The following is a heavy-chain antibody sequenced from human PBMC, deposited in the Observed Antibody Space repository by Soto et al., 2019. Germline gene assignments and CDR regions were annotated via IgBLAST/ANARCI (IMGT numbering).Heavy chain of an antibody. CDR2: ISGSGGST. CDR3: AKDRLPYGSGSYPPQNWFDP. V-gene: IGHV3-23*01. J-gene: IGHJ5*02. CDR1: GFTFSSYA. Sequence: GGSLRLSCAASGFTFSSYAMSWVRQAPGKGLEWVSAISGSGGSTYYADSVKGRFTISRDNSKNTLYLQMNSLRAEDTAVYYCAKDRLPYGSGSYPPQNWFDPWGQGTLVTVSS. D-gene: IGHD3-10*01.